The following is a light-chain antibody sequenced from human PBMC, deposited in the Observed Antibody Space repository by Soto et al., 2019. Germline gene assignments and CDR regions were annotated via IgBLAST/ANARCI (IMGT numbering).Light chain of an antibody. CDR2: DIN. Sequence: QTVVTQEPSLTVSPGGTVTITCGSSTGTVTSGHYPYWFQLKPGQAPRTLLYDINNKHSSTPARFSGSLLGGKAALTLSGAQPEDEGDYYCLLSYSGPAIFGGGTQLTVL. CDR1: TGTVTSGHY. V-gene: IGLV7-46*01. CDR3: LLSYSGPAI. J-gene: IGLJ7*01.